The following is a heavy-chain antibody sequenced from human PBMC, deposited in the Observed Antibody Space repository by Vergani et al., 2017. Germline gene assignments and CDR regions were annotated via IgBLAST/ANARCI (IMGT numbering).Heavy chain of an antibody. D-gene: IGHD2-2*01. CDR2: ISGSGGST. CDR3: ANPIYWSSTSYRCFDY. Sequence: EVQLLESGGGLVQPGGSLRLSCAASGFTFSRYAMSWVRQAPGKGLEWVSAISGSGGSTYYADSVKGRFTISRDNSTNTLSLQMNSLRAEVTAVYYCANPIYWSSTSYRCFDYWRQGTRVIVSS. V-gene: IGHV3-23*01. CDR1: GFTFSRYA. J-gene: IGHJ4*02.